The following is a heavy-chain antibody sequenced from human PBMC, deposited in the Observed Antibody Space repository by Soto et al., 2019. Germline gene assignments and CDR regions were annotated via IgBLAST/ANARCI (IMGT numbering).Heavy chain of an antibody. D-gene: IGHD3-10*01. CDR1: GGSISSYY. CDR3: ARGLTMVRGNTMDV. Sequence: SETLSLTCTVSGGSISSYYWSWIRQPPGKGLEWIGYIYYSGSTNYNPPLKSRVTISVDTSKNQFSLKLSSVTAADTAVYYCARGLTMVRGNTMDVWGQGTTVTVS. CDR2: IYYSGST. V-gene: IGHV4-59*01. J-gene: IGHJ6*02.